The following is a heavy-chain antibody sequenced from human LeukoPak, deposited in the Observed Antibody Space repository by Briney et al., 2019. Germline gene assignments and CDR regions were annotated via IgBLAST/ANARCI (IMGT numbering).Heavy chain of an antibody. CDR1: GGTFSSYA. D-gene: IGHD3-22*01. CDR3: ARGPEDDSGDY. J-gene: IGHJ4*02. V-gene: IGHV1-69*04. Sequence: VASVKVSCKASGGTFSSYAISWVRQAPGQGLEWMGRIIPILGIANYAQKFQGRVTMTRNTSISTAYMELSSLRSEDTAVYYCARGPEDDSGDYWGQGTLVTVSS. CDR2: IIPILGIA.